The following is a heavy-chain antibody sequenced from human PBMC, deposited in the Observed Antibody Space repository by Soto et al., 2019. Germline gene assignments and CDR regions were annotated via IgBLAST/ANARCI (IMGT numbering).Heavy chain of an antibody. D-gene: IGHD6-13*01. CDR3: ARSAYSSSWDPYYYYYGMDV. V-gene: IGHV1-69*06. J-gene: IGHJ6*02. CDR1: GGTFSSYA. Sequence: SVKVSCKASGGTFSSYAISWVRQAPGQGLEWMGGIIPIFGTANYAQKFQGRVTITADKSTSTAYMELSSLRSEDTAVYYCARSAYSSSWDPYYYYYGMDVWGQGTTVTVSS. CDR2: IIPIFGTA.